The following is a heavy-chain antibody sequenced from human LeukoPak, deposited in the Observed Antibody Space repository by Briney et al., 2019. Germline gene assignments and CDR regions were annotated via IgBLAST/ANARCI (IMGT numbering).Heavy chain of an antibody. D-gene: IGHD4-17*01. CDR3: TTYGTIDY. J-gene: IGHJ4*02. CDR2: IRRNSDGGTT. CDR1: GFTFSKVW. Sequence: GGSLRLSCVGSGFTFSKVWMSWVRQVPGKGLEWIGRIRRNSDGGTTDYAAPVKGRFTISRDDSKNTLYLQMNSLKTEDTAVYYCTTYGTIDYWGQGTLVTVSS. V-gene: IGHV3-15*01.